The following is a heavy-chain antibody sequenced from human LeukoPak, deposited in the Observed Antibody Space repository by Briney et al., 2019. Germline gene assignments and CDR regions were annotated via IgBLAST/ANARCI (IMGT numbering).Heavy chain of an antibody. J-gene: IGHJ4*02. CDR1: GFTFSSYA. V-gene: IGHV3-30-3*01. Sequence: QAGGSLRLSCAASGFTFSSYAMHWVRQAPGKGLEWVAVISYDGSNKYYADSVKGRFTISRDNSKNTLYLQMNSLRAEDTAVYYCARDSSGGSSWFAYFDYWGQGTLVTVSS. CDR2: ISYDGSNK. CDR3: ARDSSGGSSWFAYFDY. D-gene: IGHD6-13*01.